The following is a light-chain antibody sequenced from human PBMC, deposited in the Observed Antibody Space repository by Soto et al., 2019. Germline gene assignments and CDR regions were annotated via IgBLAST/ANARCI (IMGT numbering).Light chain of an antibody. Sequence: DIQMTQTPSSLSASVGDRVTITCQASQDINNCLNWYHQKPGKAPKLLIYDVSNLKTGVPSRFSGSGSGTHFTFTISSLQPEDTATYYCQQYDNLPLTFGPGTKVEI. CDR1: QDINNC. J-gene: IGKJ3*01. V-gene: IGKV1-33*01. CDR2: DVS. CDR3: QQYDNLPLT.